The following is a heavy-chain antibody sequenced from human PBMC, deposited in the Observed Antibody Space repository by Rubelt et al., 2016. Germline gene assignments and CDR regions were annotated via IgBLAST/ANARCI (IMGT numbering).Heavy chain of an antibody. D-gene: IGHD5-24*01. CDR3: ARTKTVEMATIPLAY. CDR1: GGTFSSYA. V-gene: IGHV1-18*01. Sequence: QVQLVQSGAEVKKPGSSVKVSCKASGGTFSSYAISWVRQAPGQGLEWMGGISAYNGNTNYAQKLQGRVTMTTDKSTSTVYMELSSLRSEDTAVYYCARTKTVEMATIPLAYWGQGTLVTVSS. J-gene: IGHJ4*02. CDR2: ISAYNGNT.